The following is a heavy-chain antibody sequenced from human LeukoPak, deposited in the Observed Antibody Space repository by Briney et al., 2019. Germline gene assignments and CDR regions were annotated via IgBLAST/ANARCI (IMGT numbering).Heavy chain of an antibody. V-gene: IGHV3-48*02. CDR2: IDGAGDTI. CDR1: GFTFSDYS. CDR3: SRRFDS. Sequence: GESLRLSCATSGFTFSDYSMNWVRQAPGRGLEWVSYIDGAGDTIYYAASVKGRFTISRDNAKSSLDLQMNSLRDEDTAVYYCSRRFDSWGQGTLVTVSS. J-gene: IGHJ4*02.